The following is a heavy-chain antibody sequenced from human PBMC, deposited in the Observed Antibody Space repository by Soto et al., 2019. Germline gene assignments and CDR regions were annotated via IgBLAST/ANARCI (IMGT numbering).Heavy chain of an antibody. CDR2: VSYSGST. CDR1: GGAIGGYY. V-gene: IGHV4-59*08. CDR3: ARRVGSCSGTSCNGWFDP. D-gene: IGHD2-2*01. J-gene: IGHJ5*02. Sequence: SETLSLTCSLSGGAIGGYYWSWIRQPPGKALEWIGYVSYSGSTDYHPSLKSRVSISIDTSKNQFSLKIISVTAADTAVYYCARRVGSCSGTSCNGWFDPWGQGTLVTVSS.